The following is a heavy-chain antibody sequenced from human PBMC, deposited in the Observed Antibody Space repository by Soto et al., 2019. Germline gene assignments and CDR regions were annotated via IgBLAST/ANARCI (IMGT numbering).Heavy chain of an antibody. Sequence: QLQLQESGPGLVKPSETLSLTCTVSGGSISSSSYYWGWIRQPPGKGLEWIGSIYYSGSNYYNPSLKGPVNISIDTSKSQYSLKLRYVTGADTAVYYCAGPSYYYDSSGYYFDYWGQGTLVTVSS. CDR3: AGPSYYYDSSGYYFDY. CDR2: IYYSGSN. V-gene: IGHV4-39*01. D-gene: IGHD3-22*01. CDR1: GGSISSSSYY. J-gene: IGHJ4*02.